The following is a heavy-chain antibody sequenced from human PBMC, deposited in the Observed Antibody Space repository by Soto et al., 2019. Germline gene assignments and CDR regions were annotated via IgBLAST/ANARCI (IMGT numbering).Heavy chain of an antibody. J-gene: IGHJ4*02. D-gene: IGHD5-12*01. V-gene: IGHV6-1*01. CDR2: TYYRSKWYN. CDR1: GDSVSSNSAA. CDR3: ARGSGLRIPYFDY. Sequence: QALSLTSAISGDSVSSNSAACNWIRHSPSRGLEWLGRTYYRSKWYNDYAVSVKSRITINPDTSKNQFSLQLNSVTPEDTAVYYCARGSGLRIPYFDYWGQGTLVTVSS.